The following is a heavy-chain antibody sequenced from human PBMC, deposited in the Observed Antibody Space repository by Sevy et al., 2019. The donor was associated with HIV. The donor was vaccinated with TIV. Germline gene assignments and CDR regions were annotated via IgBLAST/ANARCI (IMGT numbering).Heavy chain of an antibody. D-gene: IGHD2-8*01. J-gene: IGHJ4*02. V-gene: IGHV3-23*01. CDR2: ISGSGGST. Sequence: GGSLRLSCAASGFTFSSYAMSWVRQAPGKGLEWVSAISGSGGSTYYAYSVKGRFTISRDNSKNTLYLQMNSLRAEDTEVYYCAKDQWSRDDIVLMVSGRWGFFDYWGQGTLVTVSS. CDR3: AKDQWSRDDIVLMVSGRWGFFDY. CDR1: GFTFSSYA.